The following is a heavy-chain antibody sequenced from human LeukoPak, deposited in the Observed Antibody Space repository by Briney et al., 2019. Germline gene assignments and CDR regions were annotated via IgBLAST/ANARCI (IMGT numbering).Heavy chain of an antibody. V-gene: IGHV4-34*01. Sequence: PSETLSLTCAVYGGSFSGYYWSWIRQPPGKGLEWIGEINHSGSTNYNPSLKSRVTISVDTSKNRFSLKLSSVTAADTAVYYCARAPSYSSGWPIYYYYYGMDVWGQGTTVTVSS. J-gene: IGHJ6*02. CDR3: ARAPSYSSGWPIYYYYYGMDV. CDR2: INHSGST. D-gene: IGHD6-19*01. CDR1: GGSFSGYY.